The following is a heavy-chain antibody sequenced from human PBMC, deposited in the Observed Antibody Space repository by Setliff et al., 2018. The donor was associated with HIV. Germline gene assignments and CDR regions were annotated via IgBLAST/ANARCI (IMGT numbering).Heavy chain of an antibody. CDR1: GYSFTSYW. J-gene: IGHJ4*02. Sequence: PGASLKISCKGSGYSFTSYWIGWVRQMPGKGLEWMGIIYPGDSETRYSPSFQGQVTISADKSISTAYLQWTSLKASDTAMYYCARLVTTYDFWSGYPCHFDDGGQGPLVTVSS. D-gene: IGHD3-3*01. CDR2: IYPGDSET. V-gene: IGHV5-51*01. CDR3: ARLVTTYDFWSGYPCHFDD.